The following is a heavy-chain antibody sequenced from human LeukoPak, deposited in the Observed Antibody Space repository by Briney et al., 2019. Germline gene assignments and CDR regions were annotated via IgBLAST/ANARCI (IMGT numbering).Heavy chain of an antibody. D-gene: IGHD3-3*01. V-gene: IGHV1-2*02. CDR1: GNSFTDYY. CDR2: INANSGGT. J-gene: IGHJ1*01. Sequence: ASVKVSCKSSGNSFTDYYIHWMRQAPGQGLEWMGCINANSGGTKHAQNFQGRATMTRDTSIATAYMELSGLRSDDTAIYYCATGGLTTFGVGEHWGQGALITVSS. CDR3: ATGGLTTFGVGEH.